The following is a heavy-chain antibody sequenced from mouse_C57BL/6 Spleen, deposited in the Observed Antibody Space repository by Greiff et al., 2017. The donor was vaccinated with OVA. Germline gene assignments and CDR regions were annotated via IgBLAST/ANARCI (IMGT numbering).Heavy chain of an antibody. Sequence: DVQLVESEGGLVQPGSSMKLSCTASGFTFSDYYMAWVRQVPEKGLEWVANINYDGSSTYYLDSLKSRFIISRDNAKNILYLQMSSLKSEDTATCYCAREYYSYFDYWGQGTTLTVSS. V-gene: IGHV5-16*01. D-gene: IGHD1-1*01. CDR1: GFTFSDYY. CDR2: INYDGSST. J-gene: IGHJ2*01. CDR3: AREYYSYFDY.